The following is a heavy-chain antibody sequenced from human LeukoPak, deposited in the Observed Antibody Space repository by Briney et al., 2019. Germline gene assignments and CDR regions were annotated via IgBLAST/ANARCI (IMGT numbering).Heavy chain of an antibody. CDR2: INAGNGNT. V-gene: IGHV1-3*01. CDR1: GYSFPSYV. CDR3: ARGPRSSWYDY. J-gene: IGHJ4*02. D-gene: IGHD6-13*01. Sequence: ASVTVSCTASGYSFPSYVITWVRQAPGQRLEWMGWINAGNGNTKYSQKFQGRVTITRDTSASTAYMELSSLRSEDTAVYYCARGPRSSWYDYWGQGTLVTVSS.